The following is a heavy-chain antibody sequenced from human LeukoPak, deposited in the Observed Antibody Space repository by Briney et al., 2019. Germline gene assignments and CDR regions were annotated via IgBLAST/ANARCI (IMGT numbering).Heavy chain of an antibody. V-gene: IGHV1-69*13. J-gene: IGHJ6*03. CDR2: IIPLFDTT. D-gene: IGHD6-25*01. CDR3: ALHLRHYYYYYMDV. Sequence: SVKVSCKTSGYSENFYGITWVRQAPGQGLEWMGGIIPLFDTTNYAQKFQGRLTITADLATFTAYMELSSLRSEDTAVYYCALHLRHYYYYYMDVWGKGTTVTISS. CDR1: GYSENFYG.